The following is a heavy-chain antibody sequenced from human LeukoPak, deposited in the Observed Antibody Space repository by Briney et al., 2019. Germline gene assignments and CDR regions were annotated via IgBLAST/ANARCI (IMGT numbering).Heavy chain of an antibody. CDR1: GFTLSSYW. Sequence: PGGSLRLSCATSGFTLSSYWMHWVRQLPGKGLEWLSRINNDGVSTSYADSVKGRFTISRDNAKNTLYLRMNSLRAEDTAIYYCARKPLSGGYGGTIDYWGQGTLDTVSS. CDR3: ARKPLSGGYGGTIDY. V-gene: IGHV3-74*01. J-gene: IGHJ4*02. CDR2: INNDGVST. D-gene: IGHD5-12*01.